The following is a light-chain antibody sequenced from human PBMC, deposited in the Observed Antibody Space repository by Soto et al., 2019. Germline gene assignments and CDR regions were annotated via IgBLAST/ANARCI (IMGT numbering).Light chain of an antibody. CDR1: QSLDSYY. J-gene: IGKJ4*01. V-gene: IGKV3-20*01. Sequence: EIVLTQSPGTLSLSPGERATLSCRASQSLDSYYLAWYQQKPGQAPRLLMYDTFSSATGIPDRFSGSGSGTDFTLTISRLEPEDFAVYFCQQYGSSPLTFGGGTKVEIK. CDR3: QQYGSSPLT. CDR2: DTF.